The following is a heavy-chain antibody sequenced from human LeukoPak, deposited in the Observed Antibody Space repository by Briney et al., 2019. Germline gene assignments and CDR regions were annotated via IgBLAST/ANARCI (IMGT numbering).Heavy chain of an antibody. D-gene: IGHD5-24*01. CDR1: GYSISSGYF. Sequence: SETLSLTCTVSGYSISSGYFWGWIRQSPVQGLEWIGTIHHSGTTYYNPSLKSRVTISVDTSKNQFSLKVSSVTAADTAVYYCAIGPVEMATTWGQGTLVTVSS. CDR2: IHHSGTT. V-gene: IGHV4-38-2*02. J-gene: IGHJ5*02. CDR3: AIGPVEMATT.